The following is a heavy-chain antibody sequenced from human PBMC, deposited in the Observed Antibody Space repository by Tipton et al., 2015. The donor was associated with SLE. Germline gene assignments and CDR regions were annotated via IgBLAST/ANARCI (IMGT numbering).Heavy chain of an antibody. J-gene: IGHJ4*02. CDR2: IKQDGSEK. CDR3: ATNRHEGDYVSGWDY. CDR1: GFTFSDYY. V-gene: IGHV3-7*01. D-gene: IGHD4-17*01. Sequence: PRLSCAASGFTFSDYYMSWIRQAPGKGLEWVANIKQDGSEKYYVDSVKGRYTISRDNAKKSLYLQMNSLRADDTAVYYCATNRHEGDYVSGWDYWGQGTLVTVSS.